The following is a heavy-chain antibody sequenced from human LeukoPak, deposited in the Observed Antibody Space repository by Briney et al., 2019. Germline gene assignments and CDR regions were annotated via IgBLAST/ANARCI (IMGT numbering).Heavy chain of an antibody. Sequence: SETLSLTCTVSGVSISSYYWTWIRQPPGKGLEWIGYISYSGSTNYNPSLKSRVTISVDTSKNQFSLKLSSVTAADTAVFYCARVLFTEEDAFDIWGQGTMVTVSS. J-gene: IGHJ3*02. V-gene: IGHV4-59*01. CDR2: ISYSGST. CDR1: GVSISSYY. CDR3: ARVLFTEEDAFDI.